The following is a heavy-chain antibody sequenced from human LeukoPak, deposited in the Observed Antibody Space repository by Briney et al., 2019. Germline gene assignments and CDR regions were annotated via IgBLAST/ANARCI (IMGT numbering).Heavy chain of an antibody. J-gene: IGHJ4*02. CDR3: AKSDSWIVGADRAPFDY. V-gene: IGHV3-23*01. CDR2: ISGSGGHT. D-gene: IGHD1-26*01. CDR1: GFTFSSYA. Sequence: GGSLRLSCAASGFTFSSYAMSWVRQAPGKGLEWVSVISGSGGHTYYADSVKGRFTISRDNSKNMLYLQMNSLRAEDTAVYYCAKSDSWIVGADRAPFDYWGQGTLVTVSS.